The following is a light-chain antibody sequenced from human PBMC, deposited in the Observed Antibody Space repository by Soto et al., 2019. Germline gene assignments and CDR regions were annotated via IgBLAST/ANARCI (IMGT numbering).Light chain of an antibody. J-gene: IGKJ5*01. CDR1: QDINIY. CDR2: DAS. V-gene: IGKV1-33*01. CDR3: QQYDILPIT. Sequence: DSQMTQSPSSLFASVVDRVTITWHATQDINIYLNWYQQKPGKAPNLLIYDASNLEIGVPSRFSGSGSGTHFTFTISSLQTEDIGTYYCQQYDILPITFGRGTRLEIK.